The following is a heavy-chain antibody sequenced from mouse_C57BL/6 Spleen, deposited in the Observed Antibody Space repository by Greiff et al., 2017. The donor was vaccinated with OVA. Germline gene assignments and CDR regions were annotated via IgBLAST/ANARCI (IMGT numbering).Heavy chain of an antibody. D-gene: IGHD1-1*01. CDR1: GYTFTDYY. J-gene: IGHJ1*03. CDR3: ASHYGSSYGWYFDV. V-gene: IGHV1-26*01. CDR2: INPNNGGT. Sequence: VQLQQSGPELVKPGASVKISCKASGYTFTDYYMNWVKQSHGKSLEWIGDINPNNGGTSYNQKFKGKATLTVDKSSSTAYMELRSLTSEDSAVYYCASHYGSSYGWYFDVWGTGTTVTVSS.